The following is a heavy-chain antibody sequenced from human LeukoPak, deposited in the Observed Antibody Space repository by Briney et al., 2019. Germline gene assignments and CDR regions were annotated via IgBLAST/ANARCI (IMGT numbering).Heavy chain of an antibody. CDR3: ARGWGGNIDQ. V-gene: IGHV6-1*01. CDR1: GDSVSSNSAA. D-gene: IGHD3-16*01. J-gene: IGHJ5*02. Sequence: PSQTLSLTCAISGDSVSSNSAAWNWIRQSPSRGLEWLGRTYYRSKWYTYYAVSVKGRITTNSDTSKNQFSLQLNSVTPEDTAVYYCARGWGGNIDQWGQGTLVTVSS. CDR2: TYYRSKWYT.